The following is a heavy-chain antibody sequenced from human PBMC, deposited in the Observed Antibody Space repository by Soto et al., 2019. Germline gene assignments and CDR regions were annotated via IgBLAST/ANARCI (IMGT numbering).Heavy chain of an antibody. J-gene: IGHJ4*02. Sequence: GGSLRLSCAASGFTFSSYAMSWVRQAPGKGLEWVSAISGSGGSTYYADSVKGRFTISRDNSKNTLYLQMNSLRAEDTAVYYCASGYCSGGSCPRAYYSSGWNWGQGTLVTVSS. CDR2: ISGSGGST. D-gene: IGHD2-15*01. CDR1: GFTFSSYA. CDR3: ASGYCSGGSCPRAYYSSGWN. V-gene: IGHV3-23*01.